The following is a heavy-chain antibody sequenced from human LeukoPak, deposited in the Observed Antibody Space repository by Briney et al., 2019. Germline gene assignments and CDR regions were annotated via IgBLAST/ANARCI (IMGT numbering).Heavy chain of an antibody. CDR3: ARHGYSYGLVDPFHFDY. J-gene: IGHJ4*02. V-gene: IGHV4-30-2*01. D-gene: IGHD5-18*01. CDR1: GGSISSGGYS. Sequence: SQTLSLTCAVSGGSISSGGYSWSWIRQPPGKGLEWIGYIYHSGSTYYNPSLKSRVTISVDTSKNQFSLKLSSVTAADTAVYYCARHGYSYGLVDPFHFDYWGQGTLVTVSS. CDR2: IYHSGST.